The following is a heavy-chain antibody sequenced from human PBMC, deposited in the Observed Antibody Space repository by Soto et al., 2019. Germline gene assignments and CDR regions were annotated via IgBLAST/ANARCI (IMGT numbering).Heavy chain of an antibody. CDR1: GFTFSSYS. CDR3: ARADSGYAHGYYYYGMDV. Sequence: GGSLRLSCAASGFTFSSYSMNWVRQAPGKGLEWVSYISSSSSTIYYADSVKGRFTVSRDNAKNSLYLQMNSLRAEDTAVYYCARADSGYAHGYYYYGMDVWGQGTTVTVSS. CDR2: ISSSSSTI. V-gene: IGHV3-48*01. D-gene: IGHD5-12*01. J-gene: IGHJ6*02.